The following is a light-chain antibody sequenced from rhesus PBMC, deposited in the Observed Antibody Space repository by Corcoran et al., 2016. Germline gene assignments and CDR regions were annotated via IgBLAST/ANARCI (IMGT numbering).Light chain of an antibody. CDR2: LGS. CDR1: QSLLHSNGYSY. CDR3: LQAIQLPLT. J-gene: IGKJ4*01. Sequence: DIVMTQTPLSLPVTPGEPASISCRSSQSLLHSNGYSYLFWYLQKPGRSPPLLIDLGSNRASGVPDRFSGKGSDTEFTLEISRVEAEDVGVYSCLQAIQLPLTFGGRTKVEIK. V-gene: IGKV2-78*01.